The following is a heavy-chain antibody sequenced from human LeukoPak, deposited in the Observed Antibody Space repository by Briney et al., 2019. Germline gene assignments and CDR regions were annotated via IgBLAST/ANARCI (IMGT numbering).Heavy chain of an antibody. CDR3: ARGSNWGDY. CDR1: GGSISNYY. J-gene: IGHJ4*02. V-gene: IGHV4-59*01. Sequence: SETLSLTCTVSGGSISNYYWSWIRQPPGKGLEYIGYSYNSGSTYYNPSLKSRVIISQDTSKNQFSLNLSSVTAADTAVYYCARGSNWGDYWGQGTLVTVSS. CDR2: SYNSGST. D-gene: IGHD7-27*01.